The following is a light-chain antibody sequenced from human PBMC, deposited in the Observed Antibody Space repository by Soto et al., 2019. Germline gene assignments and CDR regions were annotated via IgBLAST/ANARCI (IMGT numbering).Light chain of an antibody. CDR2: GAS. Sequence: ENVLTQSPGTLSLSPGERATLSCRASQSVSNSYLAWYQQKPGQAPRLLIYGASSRATGIPDRFSGSGSGTDFTLTISRLEPEDFAVYYCQHYGSSYTFGQGNKLEIK. CDR3: QHYGSSYT. V-gene: IGKV3-20*01. J-gene: IGKJ2*01. CDR1: QSVSNSY.